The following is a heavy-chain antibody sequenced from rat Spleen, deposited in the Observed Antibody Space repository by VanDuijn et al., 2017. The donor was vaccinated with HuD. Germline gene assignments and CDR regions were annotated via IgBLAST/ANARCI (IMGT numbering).Heavy chain of an antibody. CDR3: ARLGGLRNWFAY. V-gene: IGHV5-7*01. CDR2: INYDGRST. CDR1: GFIFSDHY. Sequence: EVQLVESGGGLVQPGRSLKLSCAASGFIFSDHYVAWVRQAPTKGLEWVATINYDGRSTFYRDSVRARFTTSRDNAKSTLYLQMDSLRSEDTATYFCARLGGLRNWFAYWGQGTLVTVSS. D-gene: IGHD4-3*01. J-gene: IGHJ3*01.